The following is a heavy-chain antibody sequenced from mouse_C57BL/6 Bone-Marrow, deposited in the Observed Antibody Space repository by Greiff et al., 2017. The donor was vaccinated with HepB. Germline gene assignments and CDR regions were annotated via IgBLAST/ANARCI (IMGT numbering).Heavy chain of an antibody. CDR1: GFTFSDYG. CDR3: ARNPPDY. J-gene: IGHJ2*01. CDR2: ISSGSSTI. V-gene: IGHV5-17*01. Sequence: EVKLMESGGGLVKPGGSLKLSCAASGFTFSDYGMHWVRQAPEKGLEWVAYISSGSSTIYYADTVKGRFTISRDNAKNTLFLQMTSLRSEDAAMYYCARNPPDYWGQGTTLTVSS.